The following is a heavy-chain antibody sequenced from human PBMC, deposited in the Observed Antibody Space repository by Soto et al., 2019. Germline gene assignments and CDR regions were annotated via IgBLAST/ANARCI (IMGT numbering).Heavy chain of an antibody. CDR2: ISSSSSYT. Sequence: GGSLRLSCAASGFTFSDYYMSWIRQAPGKGLEWVSYISSSSSYTNYADSVKGRFTISRDNAKNSLYLQMNSLKAEDTAVYYCARVVHYYGSGSYYGPYFDYWGQGTLVTVSS. J-gene: IGHJ4*02. CDR3: ARVVHYYGSGSYYGPYFDY. CDR1: GFTFSDYY. V-gene: IGHV3-11*05. D-gene: IGHD3-10*01.